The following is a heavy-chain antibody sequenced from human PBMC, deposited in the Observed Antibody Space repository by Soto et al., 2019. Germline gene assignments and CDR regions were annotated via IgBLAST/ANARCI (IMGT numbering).Heavy chain of an antibody. CDR3: ARWIDNNGWHLDY. D-gene: IGHD6-19*01. CDR1: GFTFSSHQ. J-gene: IGHJ4*02. Sequence: EVQLVESGGGLVQPGGSLRLSCAASGFTFSSHQMNWVRQAPGKGLEWVAKIKQDGGQESYVDSVKGRFTISRDNAKNSLFLQMNSLRGEDTAMYYCARWIDNNGWHLDYWGQGTLVTVSS. CDR2: IKQDGGQE. V-gene: IGHV3-7*03.